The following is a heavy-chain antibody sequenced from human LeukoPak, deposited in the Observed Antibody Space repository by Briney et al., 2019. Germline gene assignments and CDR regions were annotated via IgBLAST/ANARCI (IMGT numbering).Heavy chain of an antibody. Sequence: PGGSLRLSCAASGFTVSSNHMNWVRQAPGKGLEWVSVIYSAGTTYYADSVKGRFTISRDNSKNTVYLQMNSLRVEDTAVYYCARELYFDNSGLLLDWGQGTLVTVSS. D-gene: IGHD3-22*01. CDR2: IYSAGTT. CDR3: ARELYFDNSGLLLD. CDR1: GFTVSSNH. J-gene: IGHJ4*02. V-gene: IGHV3-53*01.